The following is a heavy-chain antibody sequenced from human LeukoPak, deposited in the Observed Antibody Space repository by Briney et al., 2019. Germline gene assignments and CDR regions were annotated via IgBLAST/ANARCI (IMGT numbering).Heavy chain of an antibody. D-gene: IGHD7-27*01. CDR2: ISLGGNT. CDR1: SGSIGSSNW. Sequence: SGALSLTCTVSSGSIGSSNWWSWVRQTPGKGLEWIGEISLGGNTNHNPSLRSRVTISVDQSKNQLFLKLTSVTAADTAIYYCASNWGYSQGHWGQGILVTVSS. J-gene: IGHJ4*02. V-gene: IGHV4-4*02. CDR3: ASNWGYSQGH.